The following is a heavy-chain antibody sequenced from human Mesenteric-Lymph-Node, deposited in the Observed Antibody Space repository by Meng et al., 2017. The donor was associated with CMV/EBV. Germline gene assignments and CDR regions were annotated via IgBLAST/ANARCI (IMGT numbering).Heavy chain of an antibody. V-gene: IGHV4-4*02. J-gene: IGHJ4*02. CDR2: IYHSGST. Sequence: SETLSLTCAVSGGSISSSNWWSWVRQPPGKGLEWIGEIYHSGSTNYNPSLTSRVTISVDKSKNQFSLKLSSVTAADTAVYYCARGGVGATGFDYWGQGTLVTVSS. D-gene: IGHD1-26*01. CDR3: ARGGVGATGFDY. CDR1: GGSISSSNW.